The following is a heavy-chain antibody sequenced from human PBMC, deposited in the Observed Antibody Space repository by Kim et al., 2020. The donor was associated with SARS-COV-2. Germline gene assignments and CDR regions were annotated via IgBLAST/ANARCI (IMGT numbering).Heavy chain of an antibody. CDR1: GFRFSTYG. V-gene: IGHV3-30*18. Sequence: GGSLILSCAASGFRFSTYGMHWVRQAPGKGLEWVALISNDGSNKYYADSVKGRFTISRDNSGKTLYLQQNSLTDDDTAVYHCAKERTYSYHFDFWGQGTLVTVS. CDR3: AKERTYSYHFDF. CDR2: ISNDGSNK. J-gene: IGHJ4*02. D-gene: IGHD1-1*01.